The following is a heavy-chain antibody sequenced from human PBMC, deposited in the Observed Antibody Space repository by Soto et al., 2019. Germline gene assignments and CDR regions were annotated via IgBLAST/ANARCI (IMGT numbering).Heavy chain of an antibody. CDR3: ITGSVEGV. D-gene: IGHD2-15*01. J-gene: IGHJ6*02. V-gene: IGHV3-15*07. CDR1: GLHITNAW. CDR2: IKTKGEGGPT. Sequence: EVQLVESGGGHIQPGGSLRLSCAASGLHITNAWMNWVRQAPGKGLEWVGRIKTKGEGGPTDYPAAVKGRFTVSRADSKNTLHLQMNSLKTEYTAVYYCITGSVEGVWGQGTAVIVSS.